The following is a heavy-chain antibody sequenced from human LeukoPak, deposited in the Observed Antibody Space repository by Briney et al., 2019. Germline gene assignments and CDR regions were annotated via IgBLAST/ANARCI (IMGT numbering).Heavy chain of an antibody. CDR2: FDPEDGET. V-gene: IGHV1-24*01. D-gene: IGHD5-18*01. CDR1: GYTLTELS. CDR3: ATDLGVDTAMPGGY. Sequence: ASVTVSCKVSGYTLTELSMHWVRQAPGKGLEWMGGFDPEDGETIYAQKFQGRVTMTEDTSTDTAYMELSSLRSEDTAVYYCATDLGVDTAMPGGYWGQGTLVTVSS. J-gene: IGHJ4*02.